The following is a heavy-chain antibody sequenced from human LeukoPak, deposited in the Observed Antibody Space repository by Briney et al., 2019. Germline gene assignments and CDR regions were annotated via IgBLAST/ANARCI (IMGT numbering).Heavy chain of an antibody. CDR1: GGPISTYY. CDR2: IYYTGDT. Sequence: PSETLSLTCTVSGGPISTYYWSWVRQPPGKGLEWIGYIYYTGDTRSNPSLKSRVTLLVDTPKNQFSLRLTSVTAADTAVYYCARHQRGFCDGGDCPYYFDHWGLGTLVTVSS. CDR3: ARHQRGFCDGGDCPYYFDH. D-gene: IGHD2-21*02. J-gene: IGHJ4*02. V-gene: IGHV4-59*08.